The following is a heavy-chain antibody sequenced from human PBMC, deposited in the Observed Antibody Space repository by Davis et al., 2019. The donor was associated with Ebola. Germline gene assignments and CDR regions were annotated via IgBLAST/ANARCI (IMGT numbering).Heavy chain of an antibody. CDR1: CGSIMRSN. D-gene: IGHD3-3*01. CDR3: ARDTLINDFWSGSLGYYGMDV. V-gene: IGHV4-59*01. CDR2: IYYSGST. J-gene: IGHJ6*02. Sequence: SETLSLTCTVSCGSIMRSNWSWIRQPPGKGLEWIGYIYYSGSTNYNPSLKSRVTISVDTSKNQFSLKLSSVTAADTAVYYCARDTLINDFWSGSLGYYGMDVWGQGTTVTVS.